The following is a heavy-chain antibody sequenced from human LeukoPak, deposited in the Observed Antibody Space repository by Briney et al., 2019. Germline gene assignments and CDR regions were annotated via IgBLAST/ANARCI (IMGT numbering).Heavy chain of an antibody. Sequence: LPGGSLRLSCAASGFTFSSYATSWVRQASGKGLEWVSTISGSGGSTYYADSVKGRFTISRDNSKDTLYLQMNSLRAEDTAVYYCAKSSFDSSGYYPIKHFDYWGQGTLVTVSS. CDR1: GFTFSSYA. CDR2: ISGSGGST. V-gene: IGHV3-23*01. D-gene: IGHD3-22*01. J-gene: IGHJ4*02. CDR3: AKSSFDSSGYYPIKHFDY.